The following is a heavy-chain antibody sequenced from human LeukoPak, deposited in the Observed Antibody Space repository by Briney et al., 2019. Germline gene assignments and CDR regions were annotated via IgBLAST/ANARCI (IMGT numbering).Heavy chain of an antibody. CDR1: GGSFSGYY. D-gene: IGHD3-22*01. Sequence: SETLSLTCAVYGGSFSGYYWGWIRQPPGKGLEWVGSIYHRGSTYYNPSLRSRVTISLDRSKKKFSLKLTSVTAADTAVYYCARDLIDYYDSSGLNDAFDIWGQGTMVTVSS. CDR3: ARDLIDYYDSSGLNDAFDI. J-gene: IGHJ3*02. CDR2: IYHRGST. V-gene: IGHV4-34*01.